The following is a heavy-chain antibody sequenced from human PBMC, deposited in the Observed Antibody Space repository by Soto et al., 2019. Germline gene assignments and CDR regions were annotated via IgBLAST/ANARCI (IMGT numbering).Heavy chain of an antibody. D-gene: IGHD1-1*01. CDR1: GFTFSSYG. V-gene: IGHV3-30*18. CDR2: ISYDGINK. Sequence: QVQLVESGGGVVQPGRSLRLSCAASGFTFSSYGMHWVRQAPGKGLEWVAVISYDGINKYYADSVKGRVTISRDNSKNTLYLQMNSLRAEATAVYYCAKSVYNWNDGFFDYWGQGTLVTVSS. CDR3: AKSVYNWNDGFFDY. J-gene: IGHJ4*02.